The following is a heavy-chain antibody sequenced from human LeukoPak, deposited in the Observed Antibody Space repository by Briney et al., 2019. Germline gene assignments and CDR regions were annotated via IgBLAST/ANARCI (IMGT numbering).Heavy chain of an antibody. Sequence: PSETLSLACTVSGGSISSSSYSWGWIRQPPGKGLEWIGSIYYSGSTYYNPSLKSRVTISVDTSKNQFSLKLSSVTAADTAVYYCIGINEAITVTTSPWFDPWGQGTLVTVSS. CDR1: GGSISSSSYS. CDR3: IGINEAITVTTSPWFDP. V-gene: IGHV4-39*01. D-gene: IGHD4-17*01. J-gene: IGHJ5*02. CDR2: IYYSGST.